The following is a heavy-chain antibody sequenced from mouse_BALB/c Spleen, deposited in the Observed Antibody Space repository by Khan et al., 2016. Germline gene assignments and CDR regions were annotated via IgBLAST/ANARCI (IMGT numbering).Heavy chain of an antibody. J-gene: IGHJ1*01. CDR2: ISYDGSN. Sequence: EVQLQESGPGLVKPSQSLSLTCSVTGYSITSGYYWNWIRQFPGNKLEWMGYISYDGSNNYNPSLKNRISITRDTSKNQFCLKLNSVTTEDTATYYCASYYGNYWYFDVWGAGTTVTVSS. CDR3: ASYYGNYWYFDV. CDR1: GYSITSGYY. V-gene: IGHV3-6*02. D-gene: IGHD2-10*01.